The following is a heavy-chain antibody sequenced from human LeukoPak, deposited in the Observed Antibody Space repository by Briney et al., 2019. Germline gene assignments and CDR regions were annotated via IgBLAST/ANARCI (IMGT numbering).Heavy chain of an antibody. D-gene: IGHD3-3*01. Sequence: GGSLRLSCAASGFTFSSYGMHWVRQAPGKGLEWVAFIRYDGSNKYYADSVKGRFTISRDNSKNTLYLQMNSLRAEDTAVYYCANPKRGYYDFWSDYTLDYWGQGTLVTVSS. CDR3: ANPKRGYYDFWSDYTLDY. CDR1: GFTFSSYG. J-gene: IGHJ4*02. CDR2: IRYDGSNK. V-gene: IGHV3-30*02.